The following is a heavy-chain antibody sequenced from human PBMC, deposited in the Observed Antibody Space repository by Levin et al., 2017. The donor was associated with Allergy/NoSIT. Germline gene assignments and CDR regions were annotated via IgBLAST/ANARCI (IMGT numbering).Heavy chain of an antibody. CDR1: GFTFSNYW. CDR2: INSYGSNT. V-gene: IGHV3-74*01. J-gene: IGHJ5*02. Sequence: GGSLRLSCAASGFTFSNYWMHWVRQAPGKGLVWVSHINSYGSNTNYADSVKGRFTISRDNAKNTLYLQMNSLRDEDTAVYYCARGGCSSTSWLDNWGQGTLVTVSP. D-gene: IGHD2-2*01. CDR3: ARGGCSSTSWLDN.